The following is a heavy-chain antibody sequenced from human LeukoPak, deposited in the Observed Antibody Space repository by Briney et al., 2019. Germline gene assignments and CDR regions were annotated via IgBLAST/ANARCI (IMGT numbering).Heavy chain of an antibody. CDR1: GGSISSGDYY. D-gene: IGHD3-9*01. V-gene: IGHV4-30-4*01. J-gene: IGHJ5*02. CDR2: IYYTGAT. Sequence: SETLSLTCTVSGGSISSGDYYWSWIRQPPGKGLEWIGYIYYTGATYYNPSLKSRVTISVDTSKNQFSLKLSSVTAADTAVYYCATQDRYYDILTGYSLNWFDPWGQGTLVTVSS. CDR3: ATQDRYYDILTGYSLNWFDP.